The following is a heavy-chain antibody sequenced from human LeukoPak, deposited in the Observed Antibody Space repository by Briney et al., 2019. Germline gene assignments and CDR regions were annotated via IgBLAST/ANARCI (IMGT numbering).Heavy chain of an antibody. D-gene: IGHD3-10*01. Sequence: ASVKVSCKASGGTFSSYAISWVRQAPGQGLEWMGRIIPILGIANYAQKFQGRVTITADKSTSTAYMELSGLRSEDTAVYYCARDPRLWFGDNAFDIWGQGTMVTVSS. CDR3: ARDPRLWFGDNAFDI. CDR2: IIPILGIA. V-gene: IGHV1-69*04. CDR1: GGTFSSYA. J-gene: IGHJ3*02.